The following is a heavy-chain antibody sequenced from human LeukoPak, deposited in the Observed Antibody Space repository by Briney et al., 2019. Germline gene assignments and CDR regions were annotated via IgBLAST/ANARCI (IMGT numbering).Heavy chain of an antibody. CDR1: GFTFSSYS. J-gene: IGHJ4*02. Sequence: GGSLRLSCAASGFTFSSYSMNWVRQAPGKGLEWVSYISSSSSPIYYADSLKGRFTISRDNAKNSLYLQMNSLRAEDTAVYYCARVPIAELRYFDWLLYYFDYWGQGTLVTVSS. V-gene: IGHV3-48*04. D-gene: IGHD3-9*01. CDR2: ISSSSSPI. CDR3: ARVPIAELRYFDWLLYYFDY.